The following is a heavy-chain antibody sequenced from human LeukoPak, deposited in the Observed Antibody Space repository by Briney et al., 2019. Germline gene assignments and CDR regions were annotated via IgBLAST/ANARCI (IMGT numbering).Heavy chain of an antibody. Sequence: SQTLSLTCAVSGGSISSGSYSWSWIRQPPGKGLEWIGYIYHSGSTYYNPSLKSRVTISVDRSKNQFSLKLSSVTAADTAVYYCARMMKPLYYFDYWGQGTLVTVSS. CDR1: GGSISSGSYS. J-gene: IGHJ4*02. CDR3: ARMMKPLYYFDY. D-gene: IGHD3-16*01. V-gene: IGHV4-30-2*01. CDR2: IYHSGST.